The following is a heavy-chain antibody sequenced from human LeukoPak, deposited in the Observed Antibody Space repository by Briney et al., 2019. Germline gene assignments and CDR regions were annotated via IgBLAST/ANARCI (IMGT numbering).Heavy chain of an antibody. CDR2: IYYSGST. J-gene: IGHJ4*02. CDR1: GASISSYY. Sequence: SETLSLTCTVSGASISSYYWSWIRQPPGKGLEGIGYIYYSGSTNYNPSLKSRVTISVDTSKNQFSLKLSSVTAADTAVYYCARQSTGGSGSYYPYYFDYWGQGTLVTVSS. CDR3: ARQSTGGSGSYYPYYFDY. D-gene: IGHD3-10*01. V-gene: IGHV4-59*01.